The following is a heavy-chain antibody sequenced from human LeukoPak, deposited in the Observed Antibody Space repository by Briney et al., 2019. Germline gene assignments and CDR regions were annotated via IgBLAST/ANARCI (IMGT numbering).Heavy chain of an antibody. V-gene: IGHV3-53*04. CDR2: IYTDGYT. Sequence: GGSLRLSCAASGISVSNDYMSWVRQAPGKGLEWVSAIYTDGYTRDAASVKGRFSISRHNSKNTVYLQMDNLRPEDTAVYYCARDRRGEKDFDVWGPGTMVTVSS. J-gene: IGHJ3*01. CDR1: GISVSNDY. CDR3: ARDRRGEKDFDV.